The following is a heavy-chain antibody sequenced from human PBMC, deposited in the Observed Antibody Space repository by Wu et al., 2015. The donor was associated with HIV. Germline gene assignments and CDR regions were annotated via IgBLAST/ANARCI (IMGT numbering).Heavy chain of an antibody. J-gene: IGHJ4*02. V-gene: IGHV1-69*05. CDR3: ATSAYCGGDCLYYFDY. CDR1: GGTFTSHP. CDR2: IIPILRTA. D-gene: IGHD2-21*02. Sequence: HVQLVQSGTEVKKPGSSVKVSCKIFGGNPGGTFTSHPISWVRQAPGQGLEWMGGIIPILRTANYAQKFQGRVTITTDESTSTAYMELSSLRSEDTAVYYCATSAYCGGDCLYYFDYWGQGTLVTVSS.